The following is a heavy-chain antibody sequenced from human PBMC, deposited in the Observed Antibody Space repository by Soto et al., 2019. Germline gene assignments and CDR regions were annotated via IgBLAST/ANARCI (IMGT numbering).Heavy chain of an antibody. CDR3: ARAKYYYGSGSYYNGITVAFDI. Sequence: SETLSLTCTVSGGSISSGGYYWSWIRQPPGKGLEWIGYIYYSGSTNYNPSLKSRVTISVDTSKNQFSLKLSSVTAADTAVYYCARAKYYYGSGSYYNGITVAFDIWGQGTMVTVSS. D-gene: IGHD3-10*01. J-gene: IGHJ3*02. CDR2: IYYSGST. V-gene: IGHV4-61*08. CDR1: GGSISSGGYY.